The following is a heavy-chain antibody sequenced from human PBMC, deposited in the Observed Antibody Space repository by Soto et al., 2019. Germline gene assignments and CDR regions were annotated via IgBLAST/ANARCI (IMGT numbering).Heavy chain of an antibody. CDR2: IDYYGST. CDR3: ARSRTTVTPSGFQH. Sequence: SETLSLTCTVSGGSISGYYWSWIRQPPGKRLEWIGYIDYYGSTNYNPSLKSRVTISVDTSKNQFSLKLSSVTAADTAVYYCARSRTTVTPSGFQHWGQGTLVTVSS. V-gene: IGHV4-59*01. J-gene: IGHJ1*01. D-gene: IGHD4-17*01. CDR1: GGSISGYY.